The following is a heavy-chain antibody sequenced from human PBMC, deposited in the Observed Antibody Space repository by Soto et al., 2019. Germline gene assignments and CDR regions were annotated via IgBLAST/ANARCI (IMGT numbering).Heavy chain of an antibody. CDR2: ISSSSSTI. CDR3: ARDHSMVRGVIMV. J-gene: IGHJ4*02. D-gene: IGHD3-10*01. V-gene: IGHV3-48*02. Sequence: RGALRHPRGGSGFTLSREANNWGRLAPGKGLEGVSYISSSSSTIYYADSVKGRFTISRDNAKNSLYLQMNSLRDEDSAVYYCARDHSMVRGVIMVWGQGPLVTLFS. CDR1: GFTLSREA.